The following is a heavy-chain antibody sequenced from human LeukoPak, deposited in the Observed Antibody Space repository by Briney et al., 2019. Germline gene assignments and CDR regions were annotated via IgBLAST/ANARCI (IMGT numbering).Heavy chain of an antibody. CDR2: ISSTGSSI. D-gene: IGHD1-1*01. CDR3: ARDDVAWNDVHWFDP. J-gene: IGHJ5*02. Sequence: GGSLRLSCAASGFTFSYYTMSWVRQAPGKGLEWVSSISSTGSSIYYADSVKGRFTISRDNAKNSLYLQMSSLRVEVTAVYYCARDDVAWNDVHWFDPWGQGTLVTVSS. V-gene: IGHV3-21*01. CDR1: GFTFSYYT.